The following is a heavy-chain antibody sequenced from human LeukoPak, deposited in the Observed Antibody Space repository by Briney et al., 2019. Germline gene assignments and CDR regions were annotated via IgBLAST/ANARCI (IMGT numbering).Heavy chain of an antibody. V-gene: IGHV3-30*07. CDR3: ARSGVVSPPAPVRFDP. J-gene: IGHJ5*02. Sequence: PGRSLRLSCAASGFTFSSYAMHWVRQAPGKGLEWVAVIWYDGSNKYYADSVKGRFTISRDNAKNSLYLQMNSLRAEDTAVYYCARSGVVSPPAPVRFDPWGQGTLVIVSS. CDR2: IWYDGSNK. CDR1: GFTFSSYA. D-gene: IGHD5/OR15-5a*01.